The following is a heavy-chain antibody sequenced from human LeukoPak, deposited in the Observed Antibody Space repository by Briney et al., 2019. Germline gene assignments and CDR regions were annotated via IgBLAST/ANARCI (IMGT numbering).Heavy chain of an antibody. CDR2: IKQDGSEK. V-gene: IGHV3-7*03. CDR1: GFTFSNSW. J-gene: IGHJ3*02. D-gene: IGHD3-22*01. CDR3: ARDRNGYLYDAFDI. Sequence: SGGSLRLSCAASGFTFSNSWMSWVRQAPGKGLEWVANIKQDGSEKYYVDSVKGRFTISRDNAKNSLYLQMNSLRAEDTAVYYCARDRNGYLYDAFDIWGQGTMVTVSS.